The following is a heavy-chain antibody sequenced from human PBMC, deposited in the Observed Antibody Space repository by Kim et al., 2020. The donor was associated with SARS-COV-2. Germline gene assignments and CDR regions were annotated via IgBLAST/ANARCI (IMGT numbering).Heavy chain of an antibody. V-gene: IGHV3-30-3*01. CDR1: GFTFSSYA. CDR2: ISYDGSNK. CDR3: ARVGGYNWNAKDDY. D-gene: IGHD1-1*01. J-gene: IGHJ4*02. Sequence: GGSLRLSCAASGFTFSSYAMHWVRQAPGKGLEWVAVISYDGSNKYYADSVKGRFTISRDNSKNTLYLQMNSLRAEDTAVYYCARVGGYNWNAKDDYWGQGTLVTVSS.